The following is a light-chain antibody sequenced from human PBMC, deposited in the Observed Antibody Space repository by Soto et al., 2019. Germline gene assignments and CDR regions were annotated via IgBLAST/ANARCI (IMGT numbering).Light chain of an antibody. V-gene: IGKV3-15*01. CDR3: QQYNNWPPWT. CDR1: QSVSSN. J-gene: IGKJ1*01. Sequence: EIMMTQSPATVCVSPGERATLSCRASQSVSSNLAWYQQKPGQAPRLLIYGASTRATGIPARFSGSGSGTEFTLTISSLQSEDFAVYYCQQYNNWPPWTFGQGTKVDIK. CDR2: GAS.